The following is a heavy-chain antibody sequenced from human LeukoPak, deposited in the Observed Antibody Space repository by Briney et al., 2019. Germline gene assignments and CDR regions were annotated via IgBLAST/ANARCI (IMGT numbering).Heavy chain of an antibody. CDR1: IHFCPYG. V-gene: IGHV3-23*01. J-gene: IGHJ2*01. CDR3: ARGEGSGSYYKRYFDL. CDR2: ISGSGGST. D-gene: IGHD3-10*01. Sequence: GGFLGILWGGFGIHFCPYGIAWVRQGSGKGPEWVPGISGSGGSTYYADSVKGRFTISRDNSKNTLYLQMNSLRADDTAVYYCARGEGSGSYYKRYFDLWGRGTLVTVSS.